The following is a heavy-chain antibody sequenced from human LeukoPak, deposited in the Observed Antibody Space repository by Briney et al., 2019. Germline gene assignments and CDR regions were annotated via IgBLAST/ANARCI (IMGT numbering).Heavy chain of an antibody. V-gene: IGHV1-2*02. CDR1: GYTFSDYS. D-gene: IGHD2-21*02. Sequence: ASVKVSCKASGYTFSDYSIHWLRQAPGQGLEWMGWIKPNSGVTNYARNFQGRITMTRDTSISTAFMELSSLRSDDTAVYYCARPSYCGGGCYYDCDYWGQGTLVTVSS. J-gene: IGHJ4*02. CDR2: IKPNSGVT. CDR3: ARPSYCGGGCYYDCDY.